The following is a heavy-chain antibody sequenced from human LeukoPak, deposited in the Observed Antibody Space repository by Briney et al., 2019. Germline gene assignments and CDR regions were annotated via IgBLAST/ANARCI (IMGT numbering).Heavy chain of an antibody. CDR1: GFTFDDYG. CDR3: ARWRRSDDYGDYRAYFDY. CDR2: INWNGGST. D-gene: IGHD4-17*01. V-gene: IGHV3-20*04. Sequence: PGGSLRLSXAASGFTFDDYGMSWVRQAPGKGLEWVSGINWNGGSTGYADSVKGRFTISRDNAKNSLYLQMNSLRAEDTALYYCARWRRSDDYGDYRAYFDYWGQRTLVTVSS. J-gene: IGHJ4*02.